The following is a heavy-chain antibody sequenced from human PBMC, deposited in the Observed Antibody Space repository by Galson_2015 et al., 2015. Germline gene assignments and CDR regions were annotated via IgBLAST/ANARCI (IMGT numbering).Heavy chain of an antibody. V-gene: IGHV3-13*01. J-gene: IGHJ6*03. D-gene: IGHD1-26*01. Sequence: SLRLSCAASGFTFSSCDMHWVRQATGKGLEWVSAIGTAGDTYYPGSVKGRFTISRENAKNSLYLQMNSLRAGDTAVYYCARAFPDIVGATTTYYYYYMDVWGKGTTVTVSS. CDR3: ARAFPDIVGATTTYYYYYMDV. CDR1: GFTFSSCD. CDR2: IGTAGDT.